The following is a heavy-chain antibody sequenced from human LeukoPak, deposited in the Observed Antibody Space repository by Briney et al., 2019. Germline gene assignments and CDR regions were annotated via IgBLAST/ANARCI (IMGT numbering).Heavy chain of an antibody. J-gene: IGHJ6*02. CDR2: ISYDGSNK. CDR1: GFTFSSYG. V-gene: IGHV3-30*18. D-gene: IGHD6-19*01. CDR3: AKDSGQWLVNGMDV. Sequence: GGCLRLSCAASGFTFSSYGMHWVRQAPGKGLEWVAVISYDGSNKYYADSVKGRFTISRDNSKNTLYLQMNSLRAEDTAVYYCAKDSGQWLVNGMDVWGQGTTVTVSS.